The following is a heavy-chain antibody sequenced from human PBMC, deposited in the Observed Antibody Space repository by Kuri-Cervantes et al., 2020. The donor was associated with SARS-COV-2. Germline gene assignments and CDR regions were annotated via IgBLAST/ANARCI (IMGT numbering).Heavy chain of an antibody. CDR1: GLTFDDYA. CDR2: ISWNSGSI. D-gene: IGHD6-13*01. J-gene: IGHJ3*02. CDR3: AKGIAAAGVGAFDI. Sequence: SLKISCAASGLTFDDYAMHWVRQAPGKGLVWVSGISWNSGSIGYADSVKGRFTISRDNAKNSLYLQMNSLRAEDMALYYCAKGIAAAGVGAFDIWGQGTMVTVSS. V-gene: IGHV3-9*03.